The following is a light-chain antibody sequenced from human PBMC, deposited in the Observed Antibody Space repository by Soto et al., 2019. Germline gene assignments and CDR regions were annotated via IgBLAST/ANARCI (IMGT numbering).Light chain of an antibody. V-gene: IGKV3-20*01. CDR3: QQYGSSPLLT. J-gene: IGKJ4*01. Sequence: EIVLTQSPGTLSLSPGERATLSCRASQSVSSSYLAWYQQKLGQAPGLLIYGASSRATGIPDRFCGSGSGTDFALTISRLEAEAFAVYYCQQYGSSPLLTFGGGTKVEIK. CDR2: GAS. CDR1: QSVSSSY.